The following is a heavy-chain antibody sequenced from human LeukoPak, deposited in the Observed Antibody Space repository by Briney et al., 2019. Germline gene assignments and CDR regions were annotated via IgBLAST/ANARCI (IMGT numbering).Heavy chain of an antibody. CDR1: GFTFSSYG. CDR3: AKSSTKSFGDVDDY. D-gene: IGHD3-10*01. Sequence: GRSLRLSCAASGFTFSSYGMHWVRQAPGKGLEWVAVISYDGSNKYYADSVKGRFTISRDNSKNTLYLQMNSLRAEDTAVYYCAKSSTKSFGDVDDYWGQGTLVTVSS. V-gene: IGHV3-30*18. CDR2: ISYDGSNK. J-gene: IGHJ4*02.